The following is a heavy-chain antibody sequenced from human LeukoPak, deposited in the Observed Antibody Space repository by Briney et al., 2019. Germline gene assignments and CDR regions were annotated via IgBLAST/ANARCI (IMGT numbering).Heavy chain of an antibody. V-gene: IGHV4-34*01. CDR1: GGSFSGYY. CDR2: TNHSGST. CDR3: ARGGRWLRLSSDY. J-gene: IGHJ4*02. Sequence: SETLSLTCAVYGGSFSGYYWSWIRQPPGKGLEWIGETNHSGSTNYNPSLKSRVTISVDTSKNQFSLKLSSVTAADTAVYYCARGGRWLRLSSDYWGQGTLVTVSS. D-gene: IGHD5-12*01.